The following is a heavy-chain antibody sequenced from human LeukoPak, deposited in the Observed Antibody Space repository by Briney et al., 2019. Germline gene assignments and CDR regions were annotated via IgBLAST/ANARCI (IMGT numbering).Heavy chain of an antibody. CDR1: GFTFSGYG. Sequence: PGGSLRLSCAASGFTFSGYGMHWVRQAPGKGLEWVAVIWYDGSNKYYADSAKGRFTISRDNSKNTLYLQMNSLRAEDTAVYYCARERWELQHFDYWGQGTLVTVSS. D-gene: IGHD1-26*01. CDR2: IWYDGSNK. V-gene: IGHV3-33*01. J-gene: IGHJ4*02. CDR3: ARERWELQHFDY.